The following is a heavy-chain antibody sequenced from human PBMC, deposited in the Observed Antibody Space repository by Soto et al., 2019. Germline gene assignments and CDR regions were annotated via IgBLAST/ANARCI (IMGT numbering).Heavy chain of an antibody. CDR1: GGSISSYY. Sequence: SETLSLTCTVSGGSISSYYWSWIRRPPGKGLEWIGYIYYSGSTKYNSSLKSRVSISIDTSKNQFSLKLTSVTAADTAVYYCARDFTGDYYFDYWGQGALDTVS. J-gene: IGHJ4*02. V-gene: IGHV4-59*01. D-gene: IGHD4-17*01. CDR3: ARDFTGDYYFDY. CDR2: IYYSGST.